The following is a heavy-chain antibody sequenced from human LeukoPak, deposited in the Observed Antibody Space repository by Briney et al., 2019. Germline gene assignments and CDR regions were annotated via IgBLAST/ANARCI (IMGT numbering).Heavy chain of an antibody. CDR2: ISGSGGST. V-gene: IGHV3-23*01. J-gene: IGHJ4*02. CDR3: ARVLSAIALGHFFDY. CDR1: GFTFSSYA. D-gene: IGHD6-19*01. Sequence: PGGSLRLSCAASGFTFSSYAMSWVRQAPGKGLEWVSAISGSGGSTYYADSVKGRFTISRDNSKNTLYLQMDSLRAEDTAVYYCARVLSAIALGHFFDYWGQGTLVTVSS.